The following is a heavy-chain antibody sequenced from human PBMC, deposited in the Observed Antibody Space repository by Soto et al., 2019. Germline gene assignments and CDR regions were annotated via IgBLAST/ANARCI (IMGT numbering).Heavy chain of an antibody. J-gene: IGHJ6*02. V-gene: IGHV1-2*02. CDR3: ARENMPYYYYYGMDV. Sequence: ASVKVSCKASGYTFTGYYMHWVRQAPGQGLEWMGWINPNSGGTNYAQKFQGRVTMTRDTSISTAYMELSRLRSDDTAVYYCARENMPYYYYYGMDVWGQGTTVTVSS. CDR2: INPNSGGT. CDR1: GYTFTGYY. D-gene: IGHD2-2*01.